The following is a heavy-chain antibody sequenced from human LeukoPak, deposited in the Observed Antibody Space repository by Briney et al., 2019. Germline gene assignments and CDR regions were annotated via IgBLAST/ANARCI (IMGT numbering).Heavy chain of an antibody. V-gene: IGHV3-23*01. CDR1: GFTFSSYA. Sequence: GGSLRLSCAASGFTFSSYAMSWVRQAPGKGLEWVSAISGSGGSTYYADSVKGRFTISRDNSKNTLYLQMNSLRAEDTAVYYCAKGSPYYYDSSGPRVFDIWGQGTMVTVSS. CDR2: ISGSGGST. CDR3: AKGSPYYYDSSGPRVFDI. J-gene: IGHJ3*02. D-gene: IGHD3-22*01.